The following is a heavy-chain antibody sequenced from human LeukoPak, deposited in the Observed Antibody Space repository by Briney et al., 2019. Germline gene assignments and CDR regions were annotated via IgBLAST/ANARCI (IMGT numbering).Heavy chain of an antibody. J-gene: IGHJ4*02. CDR3: AREKELFDY. V-gene: IGHV1-2*02. CDR1: GYTFTSYD. D-gene: IGHD3-10*01. Sequence: ASVKVSCKASGYTFTSYDINWVRQAPGQGLEWMGWINPNSGGTNYAQKFQGRVTMTWDTSISTAYMELSRLRSDDTAVYYCAREKELFDYWGQGTLVTVSS. CDR2: INPNSGGT.